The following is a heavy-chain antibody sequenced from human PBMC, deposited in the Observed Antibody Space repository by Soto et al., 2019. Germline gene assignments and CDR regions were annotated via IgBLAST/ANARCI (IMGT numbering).Heavy chain of an antibody. Sequence: PSETLSLTCTVSGGSVNSGDYYWSWIRQPPGKGLDWIGYISYSGTTYCKPSLRSRITISLHTSKNQFSLRLASVTAADTAVYYCARTNYDYVWGSYRFDYWGQGTLVTVSS. J-gene: IGHJ4*02. CDR1: GGSVNSGDYY. CDR2: ISYSGTT. CDR3: ARTNYDYVWGSYRFDY. V-gene: IGHV4-30-4*01. D-gene: IGHD3-16*02.